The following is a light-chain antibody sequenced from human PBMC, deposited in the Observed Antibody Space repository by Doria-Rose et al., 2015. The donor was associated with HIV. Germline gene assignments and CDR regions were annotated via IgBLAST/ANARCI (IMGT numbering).Light chain of an antibody. CDR2: KAS. CDR1: QSISNW. CDR3: LQYNSYSPST. Sequence: TQSPSTVSTSVGDNVTITCRASQSISNWLAWYQQKSGKAPKLLIYKASTLASGVPSRFSGSGSGTEFSLTISSLQPDGFATYYCLQYNSYSPSTFGQGTNLEI. J-gene: IGKJ2*02. V-gene: IGKV1-5*03.